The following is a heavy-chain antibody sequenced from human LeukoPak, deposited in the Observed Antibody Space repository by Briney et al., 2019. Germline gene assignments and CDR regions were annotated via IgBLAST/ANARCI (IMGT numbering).Heavy chain of an antibody. CDR3: ARDYYASRGDAFDM. J-gene: IGHJ3*02. D-gene: IGHD3-22*01. CDR1: GGSISSHN. Sequence: SETLSLTCTVSGGSISSHNWSWIRQPPGKGLEWIGYIYYSGSTNYNPSLKSRVTMSVDMSKNQFSLNLRSVTAADTAVYYCARDYYASRGDAFDMWGQGTMVTVSS. CDR2: IYYSGST. V-gene: IGHV4-59*11.